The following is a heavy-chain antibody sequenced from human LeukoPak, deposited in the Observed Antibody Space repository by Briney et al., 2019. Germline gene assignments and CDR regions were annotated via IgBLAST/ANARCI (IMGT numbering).Heavy chain of an antibody. CDR1: GFTFSTSW. CDR3: GVVY. J-gene: IGHJ4*02. V-gene: IGHV3-7*01. Sequence: GGSLRLSCAASGFTFSTSWMNWVRQAPGKGLERVANINQDGSEKYYVDSVKGRFSISRDNAKNSLYLQMNSLRAEDTAVYYCGVVYWGQGILVTVSS. CDR2: INQDGSEK.